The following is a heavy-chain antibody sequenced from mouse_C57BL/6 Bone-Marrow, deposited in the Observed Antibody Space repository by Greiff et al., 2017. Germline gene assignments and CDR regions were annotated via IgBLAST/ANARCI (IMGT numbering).Heavy chain of an antibody. D-gene: IGHD1-1*01. CDR2: IDPENGDT. CDR3: TTITTVVATDFDY. V-gene: IGHV14-4*01. Sequence: VQLQQSGAELVRPGASVKLSCTASGFNIKDDYMHWVKQRPEQGLEWIGWIDPENGDTEYASKFQGKATITADTSSNTAHLQLSSLTSEDTAVYYCTTITTVVATDFDYWGQGTTLTVSS. CDR1: GFNIKDDY. J-gene: IGHJ2*01.